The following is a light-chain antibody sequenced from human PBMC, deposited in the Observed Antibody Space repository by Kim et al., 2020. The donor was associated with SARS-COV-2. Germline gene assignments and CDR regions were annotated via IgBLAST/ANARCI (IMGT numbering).Light chain of an antibody. CDR2: EVS. J-gene: IGLJ2*01. CDR3: SSYAGNKGVV. Sequence: QSALTQPPSASGSPGQPVTISCTGTSSDVGGYNYVSWYQQHPGKAPKLMIYEVSKWPSGVPDRFSGSKSGNTASLTVSGLQAEDEADYYCSSYAGNKGVVFGGGTQLTVL. CDR1: SSDVGGYNY. V-gene: IGLV2-8*01.